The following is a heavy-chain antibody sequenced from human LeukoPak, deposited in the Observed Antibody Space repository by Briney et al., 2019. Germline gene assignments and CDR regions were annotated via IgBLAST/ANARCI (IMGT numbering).Heavy chain of an antibody. V-gene: IGHV1-46*01. D-gene: IGHD2-21*02. CDR2: INPSGGST. Sequence: GASVKVSCKASGYTFTSYYMHWVRQAPGQGLEWMGIINPSGGSTSYAQKFQGRVTMTRDTSTSTVYMELSSLRSGDTAVYYCARGAPRYCGGDCYVPGDYWGQGTLVTVSS. CDR1: GYTFTSYY. CDR3: ARGAPRYCGGDCYVPGDY. J-gene: IGHJ4*02.